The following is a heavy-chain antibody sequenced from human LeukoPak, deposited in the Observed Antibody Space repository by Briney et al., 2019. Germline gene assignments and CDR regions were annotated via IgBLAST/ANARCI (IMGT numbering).Heavy chain of an antibody. CDR2: IYHSGST. V-gene: IGHV4-4*02. J-gene: IGHJ4*02. CDR3: ARDSDSGWYGY. CDR1: GGSISSSNW. D-gene: IGHD6-19*01. Sequence: SETLSLTCAVSGGSISSSNWWSWVRQPPGKGLEWIGEIYHSGSTNYNPSLKSRVTISVDTSKNQFSLKLSSVTAADTAVYYCARDSDSGWYGYWDQGALVTVSS.